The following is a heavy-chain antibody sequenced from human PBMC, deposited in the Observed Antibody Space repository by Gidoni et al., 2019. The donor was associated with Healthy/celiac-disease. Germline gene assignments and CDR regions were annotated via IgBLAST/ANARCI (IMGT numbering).Heavy chain of an antibody. J-gene: IGHJ4*02. Sequence: QVQLVQSGAAVKKPVSSLKFSCKASGGTFSRYAISWVRQAPGQGLEWMGGIIPIFGTANYAQKFQGRVTITADESTSTAYMELSSLRSEDTAVYYCARAPYYYDSSGYYLYFDYWGQGTLVTVSS. CDR1: GGTFSRYA. D-gene: IGHD3-22*01. V-gene: IGHV1-69*01. CDR3: ARAPYYYDSSGYYLYFDY. CDR2: IIPIFGTA.